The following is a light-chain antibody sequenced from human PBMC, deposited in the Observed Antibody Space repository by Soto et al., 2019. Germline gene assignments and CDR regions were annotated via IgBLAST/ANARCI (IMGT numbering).Light chain of an antibody. Sequence: QSALTQPASVSGSPGQSITISCTGTISDIGGYNYVSWYQQHPGKAPKLMIYDVSNRPSGVSYRFSGSKSGNTASLPISGLQAEDEADYYCSSYTSRSTLGVFGGGTKLTVL. CDR1: ISDIGGYNY. CDR3: SSYTSRSTLGV. CDR2: DVS. J-gene: IGLJ2*01. V-gene: IGLV2-14*03.